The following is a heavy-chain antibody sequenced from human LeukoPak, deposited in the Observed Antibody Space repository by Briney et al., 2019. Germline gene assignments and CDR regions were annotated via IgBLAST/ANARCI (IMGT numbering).Heavy chain of an antibody. CDR3: ARVQWFGELFIDY. V-gene: IGHV3-21*01. CDR1: GFTFSSYS. Sequence: GGSLRLSCAASGFTFSSYSMNWVRQAPGKGLEWVSSISSSSSYIYYADSVKGRFTISRDNAKNSLYLQMNSLRAEDTAVYYCARVQWFGELFIDYWGQGTLVTVSS. J-gene: IGHJ4*02. CDR2: ISSSSSYI. D-gene: IGHD3-10*01.